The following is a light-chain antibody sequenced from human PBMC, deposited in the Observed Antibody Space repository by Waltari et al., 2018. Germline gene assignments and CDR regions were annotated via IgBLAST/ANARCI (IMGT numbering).Light chain of an antibody. J-gene: IGKJ1*01. CDR1: QTVSNN. V-gene: IGKV3-15*01. CDR2: GAS. CDR3: QHYNKWPPA. Sequence: IVMTQSPVTLSVSPGERATISCRASQTVSNNLAWYQQKPGQAPRLLIYGASTRATGIPARFSGSGSGTDFTLTISSLQSEDFAVYQCQHYNKWPPAFGQGTKVEIK.